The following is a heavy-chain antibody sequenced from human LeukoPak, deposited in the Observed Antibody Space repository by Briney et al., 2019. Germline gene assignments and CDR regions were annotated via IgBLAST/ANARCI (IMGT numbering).Heavy chain of an antibody. CDR2: IYYSGST. D-gene: IGHD5-12*01. J-gene: IGHJ6*02. CDR1: GGSISSYY. Sequence: SETLSLTCTVSGGSISSYYWGWIRQPPGKGLEWIGYIYYSGSTNYNPSLKSRVTISVDTSKNQFSLKLSSVTAADTAVYYCARERGGYDWGYYGMDVWGQGTTVTVSS. CDR3: ARERGGYDWGYYGMDV. V-gene: IGHV4-59*01.